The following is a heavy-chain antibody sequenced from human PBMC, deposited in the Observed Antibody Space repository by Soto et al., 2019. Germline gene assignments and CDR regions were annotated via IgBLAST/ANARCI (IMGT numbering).Heavy chain of an antibody. CDR2: INAGNGNT. Sequence: QVQLVQSGAEVKKPGASVKVSCKASGYTFTSYAMHWVRQAPGQRLEWMGWINAGNGNTKYSQKFQGRVTITRDTSASTAYMELSSLRSEDTAVYYCARVLGYGDPTPYYYYGMDVWGQGTTVTVSS. D-gene: IGHD4-17*01. J-gene: IGHJ6*02. V-gene: IGHV1-3*01. CDR3: ARVLGYGDPTPYYYYGMDV. CDR1: GYTFTSYA.